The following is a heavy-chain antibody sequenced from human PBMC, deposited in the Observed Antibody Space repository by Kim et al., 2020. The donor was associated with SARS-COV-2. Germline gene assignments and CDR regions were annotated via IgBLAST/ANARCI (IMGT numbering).Heavy chain of an antibody. CDR2: ISASGGTT. V-gene: IGHV3-23*01. Sequence: GGSLRLSCAASGFTSSTYAMTWVRQAPGKGLEWVSSISASGGTTYYADSVKGRFIVSRDNSKNTLYLEMNSLKVEDTAVYYCARAQKESDYGDYGRFDYWGQGTLVIVAA. J-gene: IGHJ4*02. CDR3: ARAQKESDYGDYGRFDY. D-gene: IGHD4-17*01. CDR1: GFTSSTYA.